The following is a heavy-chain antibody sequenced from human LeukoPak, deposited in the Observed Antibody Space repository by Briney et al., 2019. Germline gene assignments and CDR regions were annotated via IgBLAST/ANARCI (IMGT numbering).Heavy chain of an antibody. D-gene: IGHD3-3*01. CDR2: ISSSSSTI. CDR1: GFTFSSYS. CDR3: ASMNYDFWSGYYTNYYYYYMDV. J-gene: IGHJ6*03. V-gene: IGHV3-48*01. Sequence: QTGGSLRLSCAASGFTFSSYSMNWVRQAPGKGLEWVSYISSSSSTIYYADSVKGRFAISRDNAKNSLYLQMNSLRAEDTAVYYCASMNYDFWSGYYTNYYYYYMDVWGKGTTVTVSS.